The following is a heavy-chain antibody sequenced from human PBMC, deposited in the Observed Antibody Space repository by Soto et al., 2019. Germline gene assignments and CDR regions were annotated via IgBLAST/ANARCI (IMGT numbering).Heavy chain of an antibody. V-gene: IGHV3-33*01. Sequence: PGGLLRLSCAASGFTFSSYGMHWVRQAPGKGLEWVAVICYDGSNIYYADSVKGRFTISRDNSKNTLYLQMNSLRAEDTAVYYCARAHGSGSYYYFDYWGQGTLVTVSS. CDR2: ICYDGSNI. D-gene: IGHD3-10*01. CDR3: ARAHGSGSYYYFDY. CDR1: GFTFSSYG. J-gene: IGHJ4*02.